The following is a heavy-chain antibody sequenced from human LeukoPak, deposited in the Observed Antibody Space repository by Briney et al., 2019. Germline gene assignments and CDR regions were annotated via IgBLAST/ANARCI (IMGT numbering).Heavy chain of an antibody. CDR2: ISSNGGST. J-gene: IGHJ6*03. Sequence: GGSLRLSCAASGFTFSSYAMHWVRQAPGKGLEYVSAISSNGGSTYYANSVKGRFTISRDNSKNTLYLQMGSLRAEDMAVYYCARVERGSYGLFYYYYMDVWGKGTTVTISS. CDR1: GFTFSSYA. CDR3: ARVERGSYGLFYYYYMDV. V-gene: IGHV3-64*01. D-gene: IGHD1-26*01.